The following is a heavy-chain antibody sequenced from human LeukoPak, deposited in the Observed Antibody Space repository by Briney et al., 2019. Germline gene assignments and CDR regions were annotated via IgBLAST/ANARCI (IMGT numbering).Heavy chain of an antibody. V-gene: IGHV3-11*05. CDR3: ARDSSGWSVDY. CDR1: GFTFSDYY. CDR2: ISSTSSYI. Sequence: GSLRLSCAASGFTFSDYYMSWIRQAPGKGLEWVSFISSTSSYIKDADSVKGRFTISRDNAKKSLYLQMNSLRAEDTAVYYCARDSSGWSVDYWGQGTLVTVSS. D-gene: IGHD6-19*01. J-gene: IGHJ4*02.